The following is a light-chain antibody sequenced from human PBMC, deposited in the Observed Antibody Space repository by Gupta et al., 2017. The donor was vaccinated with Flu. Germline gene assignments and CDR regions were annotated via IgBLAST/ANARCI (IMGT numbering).Light chain of an antibody. J-gene: IGKJ3*01. CDR3: QQRTNWAVT. CDR2: DAS. Sequence: ETVLTQSPATLSLSPGERATLSCRASQSVSSYLAWYQQKPGQAPRLLIYDASDRATGIPARFSGSGSGTDFTLTISSLEPEDFAVYYCQQRTNWAVTFGPGTKVDIK. CDR1: QSVSSY. V-gene: IGKV3-11*01.